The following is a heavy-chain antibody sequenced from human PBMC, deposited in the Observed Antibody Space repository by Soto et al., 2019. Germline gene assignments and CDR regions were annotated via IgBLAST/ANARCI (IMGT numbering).Heavy chain of an antibody. CDR2: ISSSGSTI. V-gene: IGHV3-48*03. CDR1: GFTFSSYE. Sequence: QPGGSLRLSCAASGFTFSSYEMNWVRQAPGKGLEWVSYISSSGSTIYYADSVKGRFTISRDNAKNSLYLQMNSLRAEDTAVYYCARVRSSGYYYNLDYWGQGTLVTVSS. CDR3: ARVRSSGYYYNLDY. J-gene: IGHJ4*02. D-gene: IGHD3-22*01.